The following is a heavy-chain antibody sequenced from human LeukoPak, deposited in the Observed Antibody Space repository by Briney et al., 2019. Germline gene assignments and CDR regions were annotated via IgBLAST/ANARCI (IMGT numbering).Heavy chain of an antibody. CDR2: IRSNGGST. Sequence: GGSLRLSCAASGLTFSGYGMHWVRQAPGKGLEYVSGIRSNGGSTYYANSVKGRFTISRDNSKNTLYLQMASLRIDDMAVYYCTRGGEAAGDYWGQGALVTVSS. CDR3: TRGGEAAGDY. J-gene: IGHJ4*02. D-gene: IGHD6-13*01. CDR1: GLTFSGYG. V-gene: IGHV3-64*01.